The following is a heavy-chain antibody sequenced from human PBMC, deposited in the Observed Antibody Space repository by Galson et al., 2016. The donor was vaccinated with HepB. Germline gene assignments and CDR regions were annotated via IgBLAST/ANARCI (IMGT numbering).Heavy chain of an antibody. Sequence: SLRLSCAASGFTFSHYWMTWVRQAPGKGLEWVANIKEDGSEKYYVDSVKGRFTISRDNAKNSVYLQMNSLRAEDTAVYDCARGVTPLDWGQGTLVTVSS. CDR3: ARGVTPLD. V-gene: IGHV3-7*03. J-gene: IGHJ4*02. CDR1: GFTFSHYW. D-gene: IGHD4-23*01. CDR2: IKEDGSEK.